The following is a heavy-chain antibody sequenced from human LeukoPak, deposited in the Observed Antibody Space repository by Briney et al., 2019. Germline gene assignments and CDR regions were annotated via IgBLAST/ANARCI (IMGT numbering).Heavy chain of an antibody. CDR2: INAGNGNT. V-gene: IGHV1-3*01. D-gene: IGHD1-26*01. CDR1: GYTFTSYA. J-gene: IGHJ3*02. CDR3: ARSNSGSYFPDAFDI. Sequence: ASVKVSCKASGYTFTSYAMHWLRQAPGQRLEWMGWINAGNGNTKYSQKFQGRVTITRDTSASTAYMELGSLRSEDTAVYYCARSNSGSYFPDAFDIWGQGTMVTVSS.